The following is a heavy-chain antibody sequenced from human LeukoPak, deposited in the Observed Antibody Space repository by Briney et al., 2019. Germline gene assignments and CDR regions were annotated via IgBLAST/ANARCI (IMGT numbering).Heavy chain of an antibody. V-gene: IGHV3-21*01. CDR3: ARDITMIVVPNGNYFDY. CDR1: GFIFSSYG. D-gene: IGHD3-22*01. CDR2: ISSSSSYI. Sequence: GGTLRLSCAASGFIFSSYGMSWVRQAPGKGLEWVSSISSSSSYIYYADSVKGRFTISRDNAKNSLYLQMNSLRAEDTAVYYCARDITMIVVPNGNYFDYWGQGTLVTVSS. J-gene: IGHJ4*02.